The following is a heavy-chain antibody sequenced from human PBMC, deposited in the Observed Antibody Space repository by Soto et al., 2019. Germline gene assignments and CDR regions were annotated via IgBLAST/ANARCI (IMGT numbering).Heavy chain of an antibody. CDR2: INHSGST. V-gene: IGHV4-34*01. D-gene: IGHD6-19*01. CDR1: GGSFSGYY. Sequence: PSETLSLTCAVCGGSFSGYYWSWIRPPPGKGLEWIGEINHSGSTNYNPSLKSRVTISVDTSKNQFSLKLSSVTAADTAVYYCARLWQWQTTIVSAFDYWGQGTLVTVSS. CDR3: ARLWQWQTTIVSAFDY. J-gene: IGHJ4*02.